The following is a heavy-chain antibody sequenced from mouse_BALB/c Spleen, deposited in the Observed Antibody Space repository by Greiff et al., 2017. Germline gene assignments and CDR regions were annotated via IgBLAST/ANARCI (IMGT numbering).Heavy chain of an antibody. CDR2: ISNGGGST. CDR3: ARHAITTATSWCAY. Sequence: EVKLVESGGGLVQPGGSLKLSCAASGFTFSSYTMSWVRQTPEKRLEWVAYISNGGGSTYYPDTVKGRFTISRDNAKNTLYLQMSSLKSEDTAMYDGARHAITTATSWCAYWGQGTLVTVSA. J-gene: IGHJ3*01. V-gene: IGHV5-12-2*01. CDR1: GFTFSSYT. D-gene: IGHD1-2*01.